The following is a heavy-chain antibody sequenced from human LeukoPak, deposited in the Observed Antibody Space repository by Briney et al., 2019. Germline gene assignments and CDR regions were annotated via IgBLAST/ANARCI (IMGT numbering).Heavy chain of an antibody. Sequence: SQTLSLTXTVSGGSISSGDYYWGRIRQPPGKGLEWIGYIYYSGSTYYNPSLKSRVTISVGTSKNQFSLKLSSVTAADTAVCYCARSPLGSPIDYWGQGTLVTVSS. J-gene: IGHJ4*02. CDR3: ARSPLGSPIDY. CDR2: IYYSGST. D-gene: IGHD1-26*01. V-gene: IGHV4-30-4*08. CDR1: GGSISSGDYY.